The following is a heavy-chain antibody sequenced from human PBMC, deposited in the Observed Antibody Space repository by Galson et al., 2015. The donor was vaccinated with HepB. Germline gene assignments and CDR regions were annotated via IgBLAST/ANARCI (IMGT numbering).Heavy chain of an antibody. D-gene: IGHD2-15*01. CDR2: IKQDGSEK. J-gene: IGHJ4*02. V-gene: IGHV3-7*03. CDR1: GFTFSSYW. Sequence: SLRLSCAASGFTFSSYWMSWVRQAPGKGLEWVANIKQDGSEKYYVDSVKGRFTISRGNAKNSLYLQMNSLRAEDTAVYYCARDPGYCSGGSCYGEYFDYWGQGTLVTVSS. CDR3: ARDPGYCSGGSCYGEYFDY.